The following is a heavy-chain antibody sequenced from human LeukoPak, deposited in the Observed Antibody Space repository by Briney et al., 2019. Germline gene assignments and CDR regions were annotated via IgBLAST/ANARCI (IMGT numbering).Heavy chain of an antibody. D-gene: IGHD4-17*01. CDR2: IRSDGSSK. J-gene: IGHJ4*02. V-gene: IGHV3-30*02. CDR3: AKWSGDYPSYYLDY. CDR1: GFTFRSYG. Sequence: QPGGSLRLSCAASGFTFRSYGLHWVRQAAGKGLEWVALIRSDGSSKNYADSVKGRFTISRDASKNTVYLQMNSLRAEDTAVYSCAKWSGDYPSYYLDYWGQGTLVTVSS.